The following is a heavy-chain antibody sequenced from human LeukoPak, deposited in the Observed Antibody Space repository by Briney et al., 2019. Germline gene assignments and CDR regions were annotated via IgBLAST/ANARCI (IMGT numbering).Heavy chain of an antibody. V-gene: IGHV1-2*02. D-gene: IGHD3-10*01. CDR2: INPNSGGT. Sequence: ASVKVSCKASGYTFTGYYMHWVRQAPGQGLEWMGWINPNSGGTNYAQKFQGRVTMTRDTSISTAYMELSRLRSDDTAVYYCARDSMVREVIAAFDIWGQGTMVTVSS. J-gene: IGHJ3*02. CDR1: GYTFTGYY. CDR3: ARDSMVREVIAAFDI.